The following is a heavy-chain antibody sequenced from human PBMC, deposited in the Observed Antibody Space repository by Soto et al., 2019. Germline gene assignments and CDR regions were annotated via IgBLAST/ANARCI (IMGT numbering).Heavy chain of an antibody. D-gene: IGHD6-13*01. CDR1: GFTFSSYM. Sequence: GGSLRLSCAASGFTFSSYMMNWVRQAPGKGLEWVSSISSSSNYKYYADSVKGRFTISRDNAKNSLSLQMNSLRPEDTALYYCVKDKWYNNTWYLDYWGQGTLVTVSS. J-gene: IGHJ4*02. V-gene: IGHV3-21*04. CDR2: ISSSSNYK. CDR3: VKDKWYNNTWYLDY.